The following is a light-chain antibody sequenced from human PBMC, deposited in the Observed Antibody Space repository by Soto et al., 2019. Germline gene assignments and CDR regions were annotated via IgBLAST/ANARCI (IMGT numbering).Light chain of an antibody. CDR3: QQYGDSPWT. V-gene: IGKV3-20*01. CDR1: QSVSSNY. CDR2: GAS. J-gene: IGKJ1*01. Sequence: EIVLTQSPGTLSLSPGERATLSCRASQSVSSNYLAWHQQKPGQAPRLLIYGASSRATGIPDRFSGSGSGTDFTLTISSLQPEDFAVYCCQQYGDSPWTFGQGTKVEIK.